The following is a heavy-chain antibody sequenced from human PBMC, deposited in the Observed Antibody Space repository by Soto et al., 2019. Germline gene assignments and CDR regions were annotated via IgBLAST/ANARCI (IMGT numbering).Heavy chain of an antibody. CDR2: ISAYNGNT. CDR1: GYTFTSYG. J-gene: IGHJ4*02. Sequence: ASVKVSCKASGYTFTSYGISWVRQAPGQGLEWMGWISAYNGNTNYAQKLQGRVTMTTDTSTSTAYMELGSLRSDDTAVYYCARDVLGYCSGGSCYHPGQYYFDYWGQGTLVTVSS. CDR3: ARDVLGYCSGGSCYHPGQYYFDY. D-gene: IGHD2-15*01. V-gene: IGHV1-18*01.